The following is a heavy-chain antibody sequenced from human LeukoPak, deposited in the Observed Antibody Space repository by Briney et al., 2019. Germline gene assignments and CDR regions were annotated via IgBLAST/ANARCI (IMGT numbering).Heavy chain of an antibody. V-gene: IGHV4-34*01. D-gene: IGHD3-9*01. CDR1: GGSFSGYY. CDR2: IYYSGRT. J-gene: IGHJ4*02. Sequence: PSETLSLTCAVYGGSFSGYYWSWIRQPPGKGLEWIGSIYYSGRTYYNSSLKSRVTISVDTSKNQFSLKVTSVTAADTAVHYCASAYYDILGGHFDYWGQGTLVTVSS. CDR3: ASAYYDILGGHFDY.